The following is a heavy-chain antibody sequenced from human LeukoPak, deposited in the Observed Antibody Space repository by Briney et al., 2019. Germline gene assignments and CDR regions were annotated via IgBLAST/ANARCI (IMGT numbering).Heavy chain of an antibody. D-gene: IGHD4-17*01. J-gene: IGHJ4*02. CDR3: ARGVYGDYDTGYFDY. CDR2: IYHSGST. V-gene: IGHV4-30-2*01. Sequence: SETLSLTCAVSGGSISSGGYSWSWIRQPPGKGLEWIAYIYHSGSTYYNLSLKSRVTISVDRSKNQFSLKLSSVTAADTAVYYCARGVYGDYDTGYFDYWAREPWSPSPQ. CDR1: GGSISSGGYS.